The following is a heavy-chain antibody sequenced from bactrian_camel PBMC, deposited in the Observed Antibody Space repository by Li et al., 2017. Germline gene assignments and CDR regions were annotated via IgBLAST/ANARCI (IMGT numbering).Heavy chain of an antibody. J-gene: IGHJ4*01. D-gene: IGHD6*01. CDR2: IDECGTS. Sequence: VQLVESGGGSVQAGGSVRLTCTASGNTYNINCMGWLRQAPGKEAEGVAAIDECGTSSYFDSAKGRYTISRHISNNTLSLQMNNLNSEDTAMYYCALDGGTSCWYRSLYEYTYKGQGTQVTVS. V-gene: IGHV3S53*01. CDR1: GNTYNINC.